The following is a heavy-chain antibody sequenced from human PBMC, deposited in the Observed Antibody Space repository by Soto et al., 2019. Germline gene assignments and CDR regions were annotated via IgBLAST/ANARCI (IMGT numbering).Heavy chain of an antibody. CDR2: IYWDDDE. Sequence: ITLKESGPPLVKPTQTLTLTCTFSGFSLNTGGVGVGGVRQPRGKAMEWLALIYWDDDERYRPSLRSRLNITKDTINNQVVLTMTIMDPEDTATYYCVRNWRYYGGDYYYGMDAWGQGTTVTVSS. CDR3: VRNWRYYGGDYYYGMDA. J-gene: IGHJ6*02. CDR1: GFSLNTGGVG. D-gene: IGHD3-10*01. V-gene: IGHV2-5*02.